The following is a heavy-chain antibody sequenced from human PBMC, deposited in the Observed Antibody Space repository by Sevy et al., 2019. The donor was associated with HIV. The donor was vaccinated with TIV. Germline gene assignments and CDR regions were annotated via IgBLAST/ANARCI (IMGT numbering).Heavy chain of an antibody. CDR3: AKVVVPADIDPFYYYAYGMDV. Sequence: GGSLRLSCAASGFTFSNYAINWVRQPPGKGLEWVSHSSGSGDSTFYADSVKGRFTISRDNSKNTVHLQMNSLRVADTAVYYCAKVVVPADIDPFYYYAYGMDVWGQGTTVTVSS. V-gene: IGHV3-23*01. J-gene: IGHJ6*02. CDR2: SSGSGDST. CDR1: GFTFSNYA. D-gene: IGHD2-2*01.